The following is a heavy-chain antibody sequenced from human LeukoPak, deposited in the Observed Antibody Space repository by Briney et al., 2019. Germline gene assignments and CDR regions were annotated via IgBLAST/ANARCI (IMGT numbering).Heavy chain of an antibody. V-gene: IGHV1-2*02. J-gene: IGHJ5*01. CDR3: ARVSGTTSFGNYWFDS. CDR2: INPNSGAT. CDR1: GYTFTAYY. Sequence: ASVKVSFKASGYTFTAYYIHWVRQAPGQGLEWMGWINPNSGATNHAQNFQARVAMTRDTSISTAYMELSSLRSDDTAVYYCARVSGTTSFGNYWFDSWGRGTLVTVSS. D-gene: IGHD3-10*01.